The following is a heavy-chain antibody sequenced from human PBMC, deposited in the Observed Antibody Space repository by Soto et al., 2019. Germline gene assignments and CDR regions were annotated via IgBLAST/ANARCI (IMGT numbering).Heavy chain of an antibody. V-gene: IGHV3-23*01. CDR3: AKYLSITMVVVVITPMDY. Sequence: GGSMRHSCGASGLNGSNNYRSWVSKDTGKGLEWVSIISGRGGSTYYADSVKGRFTISRDNSKTTLYLQMNSLRAEDTAVYYCAKYLSITMVVVVITPMDYWRHGTLVTVSS. CDR2: ISGRGGST. D-gene: IGHD3-22*01. J-gene: IGHJ4*01. CDR1: GLNGSNNY.